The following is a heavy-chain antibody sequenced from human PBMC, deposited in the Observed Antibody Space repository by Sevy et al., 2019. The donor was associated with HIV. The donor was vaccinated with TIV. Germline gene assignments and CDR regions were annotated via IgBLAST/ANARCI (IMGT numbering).Heavy chain of an antibody. D-gene: IGHD3-3*01. CDR2: ISWNSGSI. Sequence: GGSLRLSCAASGFTFDDYAMHWVRQAPGKGLEWVSGISWNSGSIGYVDSVKGRFIISRDNAKNSLYLQMSSLRAEDTALYYCAKDLGVYDGFWSGHQRSMDVWGQGTMVTVSS. V-gene: IGHV3-9*01. CDR3: AKDLGVYDGFWSGHQRSMDV. J-gene: IGHJ6*02. CDR1: GFTFDDYA.